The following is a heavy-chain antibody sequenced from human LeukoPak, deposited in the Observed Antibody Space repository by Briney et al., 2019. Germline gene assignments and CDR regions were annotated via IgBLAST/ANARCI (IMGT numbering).Heavy chain of an antibody. CDR2: ISFDGSNK. J-gene: IGHJ4*02. CDR3: AKDEIGAVAGLLDY. D-gene: IGHD6-19*01. Sequence: EPGGSLRLSCAASGFTFSSYGMYWVRQAPGKGLEWVAVISFDGSNKYYADSVRGRFTVSRDNSKDTLYLQMNSLRAEDTAVYYCAKDEIGAVAGLLDYWGQGILVTVSS. CDR1: GFTFSSYG. V-gene: IGHV3-30*18.